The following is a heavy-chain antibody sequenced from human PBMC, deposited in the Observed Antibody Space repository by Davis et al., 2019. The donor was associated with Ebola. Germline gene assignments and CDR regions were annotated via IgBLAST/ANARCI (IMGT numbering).Heavy chain of an antibody. CDR2: ISSSNSYT. J-gene: IGHJ4*02. D-gene: IGHD3-3*01. CDR3: ARGRFLEWPDY. CDR1: GFTFSDYY. V-gene: IGHV3-11*06. Sequence: GESLKISCAASGFTFSDYYMSWIRQAPGKGLEWVSYISSSNSYTNYADSVKGRFTISRDNAKNSLYLQMNSLRAEDTAVYYCARGRFLEWPDYWGQGTLVTVSS.